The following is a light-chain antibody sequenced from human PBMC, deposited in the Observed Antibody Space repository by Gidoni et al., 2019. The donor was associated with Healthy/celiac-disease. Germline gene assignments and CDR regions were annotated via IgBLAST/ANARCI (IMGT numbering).Light chain of an antibody. CDR3: QQYNNWPPLT. Sequence: EKGMTQSPATLSVSPGERATLSCRASQSVGSNLAWYQQKPGQAPRLLIDGASTRATGIPARVSGSGSGTEFTLTISSLKSEDFAVYYCQQYNNWPPLTFGGGTKVEIK. CDR2: GAS. V-gene: IGKV3D-15*01. CDR1: QSVGSN. J-gene: IGKJ4*01.